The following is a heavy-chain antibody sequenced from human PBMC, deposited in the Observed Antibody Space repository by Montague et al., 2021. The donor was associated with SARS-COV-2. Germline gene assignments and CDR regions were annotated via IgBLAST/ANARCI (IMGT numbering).Heavy chain of an antibody. V-gene: IGHV4-4*08. D-gene: IGHD5-18*01. CDR3: ANQAGGFSSGSRDY. CDR2: MYPSGST. CDR1: GGAISSCN. Sequence: SETLSLTCTVPGGAISSCNWCWVRKSPGQRTGRKRNMYPSGSTKNKPYLQSRVTMSLDTARNKRSLKLSSVTAADTAIYYCANQAGGFSSGSRDYWGQGTLVTVSP. J-gene: IGHJ4*02.